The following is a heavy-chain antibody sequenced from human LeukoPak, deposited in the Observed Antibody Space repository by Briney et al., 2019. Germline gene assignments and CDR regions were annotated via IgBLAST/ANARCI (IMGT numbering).Heavy chain of an antibody. CDR2: IIPILGIA. D-gene: IGHD6-13*01. J-gene: IGHJ4*02. Sequence: SVKVSCKASGGTFSSYAISWVRQAPGQGLEWMGRIIPILGIATYAQKFQGRVTITADKSTSTAYMELSSLRSEDTAVYYCARAGYSSSWSFDYWGQGTLVTVSS. CDR3: ARAGYSSSWSFDY. V-gene: IGHV1-69*04. CDR1: GGTFSSYA.